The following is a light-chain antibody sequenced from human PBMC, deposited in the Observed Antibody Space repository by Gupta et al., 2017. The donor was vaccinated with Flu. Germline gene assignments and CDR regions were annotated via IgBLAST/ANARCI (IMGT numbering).Light chain of an antibody. CDR3: QQRSNSYT. Sequence: IVLTQSPATLSLSPGERATLSCRASQTINSYLAWYQQKPGQAPRLLIYDASNRATGIPDRFSGSGSGTDFTLTISSREPEDFAVYYWQQRSNSYTFGQGTKMEIK. CDR1: QTINSY. CDR2: DAS. V-gene: IGKV3-11*01. J-gene: IGKJ2*01.